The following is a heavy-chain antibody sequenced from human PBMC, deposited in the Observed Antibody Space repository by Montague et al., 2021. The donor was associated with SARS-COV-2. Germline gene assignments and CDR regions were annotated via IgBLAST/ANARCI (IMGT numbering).Heavy chain of an antibody. CDR3: ARSKPVSSFYYYYGMDV. CDR2: INHSGST. Sequence: SETLSLTCAVYGGSFSGYYWSWIRQPPGKGLECIGEINHSGSTNYNPSLKCRVTISVDTSKNQFSLKLSSVTAADTAVDYCARSKPVSSFYYYYGMDVWGQGTTVTVSS. CDR1: GGSFSGYY. V-gene: IGHV4-34*01. D-gene: IGHD1-14*01. J-gene: IGHJ6*02.